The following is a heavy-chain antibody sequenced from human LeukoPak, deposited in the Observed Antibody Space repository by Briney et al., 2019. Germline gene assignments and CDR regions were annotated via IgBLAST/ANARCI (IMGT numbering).Heavy chain of an antibody. Sequence: SETLSLTCTVSGGSISSSSYYWGWIRQPPGTGLEWIGSIYYSGSTYYNPSLKSRVTISVDTSKNQFSLKLSSVTAADTAVYYCARSYYYDSSGYYYYYYYYMDVWGKGTTVTISS. J-gene: IGHJ6*03. CDR3: ARSYYYDSSGYYYYYYYYMDV. CDR1: GGSISSSSYY. V-gene: IGHV4-39*07. CDR2: IYYSGST. D-gene: IGHD3-22*01.